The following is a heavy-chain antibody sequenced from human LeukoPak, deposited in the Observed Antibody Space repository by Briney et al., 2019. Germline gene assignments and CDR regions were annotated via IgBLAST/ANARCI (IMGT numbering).Heavy chain of an antibody. CDR1: GGSISSNSYY. Sequence: SETLSLTCTVSGGSISSNSYYWGWIRQPPGKGLEWIGSIYYSGITYYNPSLKSRVTISVDTSKNQFSLKLSSVTAADTAVYYCASWGATHHYFDSWGRGTLVTVSS. V-gene: IGHV4-39*01. CDR3: ASWGATHHYFDS. J-gene: IGHJ4*02. CDR2: IYYSGIT. D-gene: IGHD1-26*01.